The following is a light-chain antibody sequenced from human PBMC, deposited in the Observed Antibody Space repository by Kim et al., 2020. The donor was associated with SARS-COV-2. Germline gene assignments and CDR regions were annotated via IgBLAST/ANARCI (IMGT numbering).Light chain of an antibody. Sequence: SASVGDRVTITCRASQHIVSWLAWYQQKPGKAPKLLIYAASSLQNGVPPRFSGGGFGTDFALTISSLQPEDFATYYCQQTNSFPPTFGQGTKLEI. CDR2: AAS. CDR3: QQTNSFPPT. J-gene: IGKJ2*01. V-gene: IGKV1-12*01. CDR1: QHIVSW.